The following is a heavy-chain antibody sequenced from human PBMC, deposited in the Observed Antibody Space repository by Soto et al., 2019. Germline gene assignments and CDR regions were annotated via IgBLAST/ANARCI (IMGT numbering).Heavy chain of an antibody. CDR3: ANDFWSGPHYYYYYMDV. CDR2: ISGSGGST. D-gene: IGHD3-3*01. V-gene: IGHV3-23*01. CDR1: GFTFSSYA. J-gene: IGHJ6*03. Sequence: GGSLRLSCAASGFTFSSYAMSWVRQAPGKGLEWVSAISGSGGSTYYADSVKGRFTISRDNSKNTLYLQMNSLRAEDTAVYYCANDFWSGPHYYYYYMDVWGKGTTVTVSS.